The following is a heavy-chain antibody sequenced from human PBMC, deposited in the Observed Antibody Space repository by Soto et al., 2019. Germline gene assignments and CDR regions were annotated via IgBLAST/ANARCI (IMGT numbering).Heavy chain of an antibody. D-gene: IGHD3-10*01. CDR2: IKQDGSEK. Sequence: GGSLRLSCAASGFTFSSYWMSWVRQAPGKGLEWVANIKQDGSEKYYVDSVKGRFTISRDNAKNSLYLQMNSLRAEDTAVYYCAREGVLWFGEPVGWFDPWGQGTLVTVSS. CDR3: AREGVLWFGEPVGWFDP. J-gene: IGHJ5*02. CDR1: GFTFSSYW. V-gene: IGHV3-7*05.